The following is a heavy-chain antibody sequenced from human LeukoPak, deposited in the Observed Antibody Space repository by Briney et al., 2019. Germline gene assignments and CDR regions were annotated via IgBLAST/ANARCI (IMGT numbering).Heavy chain of an antibody. V-gene: IGHV4-39*07. CDR1: GGSISSSSYY. CDR3: ARSLTPAARYYYYGMDV. J-gene: IGHJ6*02. Sequence: PSETLSLTCTVSGGSISSSSYYWGWIRQPPGKGLEWIGSIYYSGSTYYNPSLKSRVTISVDTSKNQFSLKLSSVTAADTAVYYCARSLTPAARYYYYGMDVWGQGTTVTVSS. CDR2: IYYSGST. D-gene: IGHD2-2*01.